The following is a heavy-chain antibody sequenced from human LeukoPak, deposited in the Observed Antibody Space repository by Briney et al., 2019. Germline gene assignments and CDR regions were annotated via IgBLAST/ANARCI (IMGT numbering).Heavy chain of an antibody. CDR1: GYTFTSYG. J-gene: IGHJ4*02. V-gene: IGHV1-18*01. CDR3: ARDDSVGGSYYAHYFDY. D-gene: IGHD1-26*01. Sequence: ASVKVSCKASGYTFTSYGISWVRQAPGQGLEWMGWISAYNGNTNYAQKLQGRVTMTTDTSTSTAYMELRSLRSDDTAVYYCARDDSVGGSYYAHYFDYWGQGTLVTVSS. CDR2: ISAYNGNT.